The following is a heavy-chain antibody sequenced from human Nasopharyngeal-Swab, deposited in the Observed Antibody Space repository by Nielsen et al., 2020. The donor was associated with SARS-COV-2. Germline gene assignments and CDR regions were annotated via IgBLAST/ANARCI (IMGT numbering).Heavy chain of an antibody. CDR3: ARVNNGGGIVPASYSFFMDV. J-gene: IGHJ6*03. CDR2: IIRSGNT. V-gene: IGHV4-34*12. CDR1: GVSFSGYH. D-gene: IGHD2-2*01. Sequence: SETPSLTCSPNGVSFSGYHWAWIRQSPGKRLEWIGKIIRSGNTNYNPALKRRDIMSVATSKDEFSLKLTSVTAADTAIYFCARVNNGGGIVPASYSFFMDVWGKGTSVAVSS.